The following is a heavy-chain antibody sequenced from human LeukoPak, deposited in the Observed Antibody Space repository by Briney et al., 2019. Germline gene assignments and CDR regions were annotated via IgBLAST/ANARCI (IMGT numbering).Heavy chain of an antibody. Sequence: GGSLRLSCAASGFTFSSYWMSWVRQAPGKGLEWVSVIYSGGNTYYADSVRGRFTISRDNSKNTLYLQLNSLRPEDTAVYYCAKDLSYSTDWPYFDSWGQGTLVTVSS. D-gene: IGHD6-19*01. CDR3: AKDLSYSTDWPYFDS. V-gene: IGHV3-66*02. CDR1: GFTFSSYW. CDR2: IYSGGNT. J-gene: IGHJ4*02.